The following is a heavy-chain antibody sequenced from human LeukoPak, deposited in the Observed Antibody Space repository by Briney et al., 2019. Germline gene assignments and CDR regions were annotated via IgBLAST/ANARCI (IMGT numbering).Heavy chain of an antibody. J-gene: IGHJ5*02. CDR2: ISGSGGST. V-gene: IGHV3-23*01. Sequence: TGGSLRLSCAASGFTFSSYGMSWVRQAPGEGLEWVSAISGSGGSTYYADSVKGRFTISRDNSKNTLYLQMNSLRAEDTAVYYCAKLLDCSSTSCYSHNWFDPWGQGTLVTVSS. CDR3: AKLLDCSSTSCYSHNWFDP. CDR1: GFTFSSYG. D-gene: IGHD2-2*01.